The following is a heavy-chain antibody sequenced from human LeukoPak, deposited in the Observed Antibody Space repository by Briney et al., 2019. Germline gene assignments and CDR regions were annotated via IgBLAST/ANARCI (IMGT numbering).Heavy chain of an antibody. CDR1: GYSFTNYW. D-gene: IGHD6-13*01. J-gene: IGHJ6*02. V-gene: IGHV5-51*01. CDR3: ARTYSSSWYYYYGMDV. Sequence: GESLQISCQGSGYSFTNYWIGWVRLMPGKGLEWMGIIYPGDSDTRYSPSFQGQVTISADKSISTAYLQWSSLKASDTAMYYCARTYSSSWYYYYGMDVWGQGTTVTVSS. CDR2: IYPGDSDT.